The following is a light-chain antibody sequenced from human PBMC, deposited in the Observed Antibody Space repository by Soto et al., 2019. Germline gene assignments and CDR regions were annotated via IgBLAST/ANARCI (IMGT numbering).Light chain of an antibody. V-gene: IGKV3-15*01. J-gene: IGKJ5*01. Sequence: MMMTQPPATLSVSPGERVTLSCRTSHSVNSHVAWYQQKPGQAPRLLLYGASTRATGIPVRFSGSGFGTEFTLTISSLQSEDFALYFCQQYNNWPFSFGQGTRLEI. CDR1: HSVNSH. CDR2: GAS. CDR3: QQYNNWPFS.